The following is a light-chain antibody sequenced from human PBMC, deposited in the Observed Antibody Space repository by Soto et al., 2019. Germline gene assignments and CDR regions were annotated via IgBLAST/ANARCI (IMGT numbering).Light chain of an antibody. CDR1: SSNIGAGYA. V-gene: IGLV1-40*01. Sequence: QSALTQPPSASGAPGQRVTISCTRSSSNIGAGYAVHWYQQLPGTAPKLLIYANNIRPSGVPGRFSGSKSGTSASLAITGLQAEDEADYYCQSYDSSLSGYVFGTGTKVTVL. CDR3: QSYDSSLSGYV. J-gene: IGLJ1*01. CDR2: ANN.